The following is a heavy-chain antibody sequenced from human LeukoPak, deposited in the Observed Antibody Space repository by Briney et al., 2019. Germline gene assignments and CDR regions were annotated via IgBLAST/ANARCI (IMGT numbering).Heavy chain of an antibody. D-gene: IGHD5-24*01. CDR3: ARDWGDGYNWDAFDI. CDR1: GFTFSDYY. V-gene: IGHV3-11*04. J-gene: IGHJ3*02. Sequence: GGSLRLSCAASGFTFSDYYMSWIRQAPGKGLEWVSYISSSGSTIYYADSVKGRFTISRDNAKNSLYLQMNSLRAEDTAVYYCARDWGDGYNWDAFDIWGQGTMVTVSS. CDR2: ISSSGSTI.